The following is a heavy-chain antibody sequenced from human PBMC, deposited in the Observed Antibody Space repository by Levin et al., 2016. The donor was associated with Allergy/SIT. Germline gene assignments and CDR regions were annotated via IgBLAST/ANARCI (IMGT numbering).Heavy chain of an antibody. CDR3: AREQQLVQGYYFDY. CDR2: IYYSGST. CDR1: GGSVSSGSYY. J-gene: IGHJ4*02. D-gene: IGHD6-13*01. V-gene: IGHV4-61*01. Sequence: SETLSLTCTVSGGSVSSGSYYWSWIRQPPGKGLEWIGYIYYSGSTNYNPSLKSRVTISVDTSKNQFSLKLSSVTAADTAVYYCAREQQLVQGYYFDYWGQGTLVTVSS.